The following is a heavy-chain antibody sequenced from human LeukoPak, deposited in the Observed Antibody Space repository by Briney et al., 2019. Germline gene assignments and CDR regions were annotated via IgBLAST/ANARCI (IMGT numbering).Heavy chain of an antibody. V-gene: IGHV1-2*02. CDR1: GYTFTGYY. CDR3: ARDGSVTCGGDCYYFDY. CDR2: INPNSGGT. Sequence: ASVKVSCKASGYTFTGYYMHWVRQAPGQGLEWMGWINPNSGGTNYTQKFQGRVTMTRDTSISTAYMELSRLRSDDTAVYYCARDGSVTCGGDCYYFDYWGQGTLVTVSS. J-gene: IGHJ4*02. D-gene: IGHD2-21*02.